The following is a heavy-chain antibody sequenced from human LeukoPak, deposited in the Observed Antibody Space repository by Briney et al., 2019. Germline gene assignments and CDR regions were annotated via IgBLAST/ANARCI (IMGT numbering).Heavy chain of an antibody. V-gene: IGHV3-53*01. D-gene: IGHD3-16*01. CDR1: GLTVSTNY. Sequence: GGSLKLSCTASGLTVSTNYMNWVRQARGEGKERVSVLYYGGSTYYADSVKGRFTISRDNSKNTLYLQMNSLRAEDTAVYYCARDRGPISGMDVGGKGTTVTVAS. CDR3: ARDRGPISGMDV. CDR2: LYYGGST. J-gene: IGHJ6*04.